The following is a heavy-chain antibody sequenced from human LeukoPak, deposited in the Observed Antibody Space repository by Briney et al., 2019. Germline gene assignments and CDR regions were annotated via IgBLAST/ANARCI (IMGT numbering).Heavy chain of an antibody. CDR2: IKTDGSEK. Sequence: GGSLRLSCEGSGFTFSNYWMGWVRQAPGKGLQWVANIKTDGSEKYYVDSVKGRFTISRDNAKNSLYLQMNSLRAEDTAVYYCARGRNDYGSGIYYQVSPFDYRGQGTLVTVSS. V-gene: IGHV3-7*01. J-gene: IGHJ4*02. D-gene: IGHD3-10*01. CDR1: GFTFSNYW. CDR3: ARGRNDYGSGIYYQVSPFDY.